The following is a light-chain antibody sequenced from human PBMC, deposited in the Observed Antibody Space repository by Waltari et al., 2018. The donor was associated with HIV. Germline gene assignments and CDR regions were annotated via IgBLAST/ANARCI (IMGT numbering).Light chain of an antibody. CDR2: EDN. CDR3: QSYDSSIWV. V-gene: IGLV6-57*03. J-gene: IGLJ3*02. Sequence: NFMLTQPHSVSESPGKTVTISCTRSSGSLASNYVQWYHQRPGSAPTTVIYEDNQRPSGVPDRFSGSIDSSSNSASLTISGLKTEDEADYYCQSYDSSIWVFGGGTKLTVL. CDR1: SGSLASNY.